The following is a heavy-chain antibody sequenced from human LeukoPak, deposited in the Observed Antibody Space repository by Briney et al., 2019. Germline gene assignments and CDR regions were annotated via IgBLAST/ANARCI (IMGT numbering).Heavy chain of an antibody. Sequence: PGGSLRLSCAASGFTVSSNYMSWVRQAPGKGLEWVSAISGSGGSTYYADSVKGRFTTSRDNSKNTLYLQMNSLRAEDTAVYYCAKVIGYYYDSSGYWFDYWGQGTLVTVSS. CDR2: ISGSGGST. CDR1: GFTVSSNY. J-gene: IGHJ4*02. V-gene: IGHV3-23*01. D-gene: IGHD3-22*01. CDR3: AKVIGYYYDSSGYWFDY.